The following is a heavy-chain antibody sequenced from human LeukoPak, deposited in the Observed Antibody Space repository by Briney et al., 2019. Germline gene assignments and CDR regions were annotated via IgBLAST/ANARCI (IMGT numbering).Heavy chain of an antibody. V-gene: IGHV1-69*13. CDR1: RGTFSSYA. J-gene: IGHJ4*02. Sequence: SVKVSCKASRGTFSSYAISWVRQAPGQGLEWMGGIIPIFGTANYAQKFQGRVTITADESTSTAYMELSSLRSEDTAVYYCARTIVATITQLGYYFDYWGQGTLVTVSS. CDR3: ARTIVATITQLGYYFDY. CDR2: IIPIFGTA. D-gene: IGHD5-12*01.